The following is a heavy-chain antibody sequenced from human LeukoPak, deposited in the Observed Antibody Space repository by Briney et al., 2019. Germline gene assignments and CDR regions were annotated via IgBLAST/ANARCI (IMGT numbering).Heavy chain of an antibody. V-gene: IGHV3-23*01. D-gene: IGHD5-24*01. CDR1: RFTFSSYA. CDR2: IDGGGGDT. J-gene: IGHJ4*02. Sequence: GGSLRLSCAASRFTFSSYAMSWVRQAPGKGLEWVSSIDGGGGDTYYADSVKGRFTFSRDNSRNTLYLQMNSLRTEDTALYYCAKYIGGANYALDYWGQGTLVTVSS. CDR3: AKYIGGANYALDY.